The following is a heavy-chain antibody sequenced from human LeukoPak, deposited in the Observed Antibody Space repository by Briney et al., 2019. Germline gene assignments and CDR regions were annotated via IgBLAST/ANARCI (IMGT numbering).Heavy chain of an antibody. CDR1: GFTFSDYA. Sequence: PGGSLRLSCAASGFTFSDYAMSWLRQAPGKGLEWVSATRGRGTDAYYADSVRGRFTISRDNSRNTLYLQMNSLRAEDTAVYYCAKENSGSFDYWGQGALVTVSS. CDR3: AKENSGSFDY. D-gene: IGHD3-22*01. J-gene: IGHJ4*02. CDR2: TRGRGTDA. V-gene: IGHV3-23*01.